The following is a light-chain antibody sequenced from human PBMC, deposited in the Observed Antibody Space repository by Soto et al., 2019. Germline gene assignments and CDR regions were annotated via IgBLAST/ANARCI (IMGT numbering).Light chain of an antibody. J-gene: IGKJ4*01. Sequence: EIVLTQSPGTLSLSPGERATLSCRASQSVSSSYLAWYQQKPGQAPRLLIYGASIRATGIPDRFSGSGSGTDFTLTISRLEPEDFAMYYCQQYGSSPLTFGGGTKVEIK. V-gene: IGKV3-20*01. CDR3: QQYGSSPLT. CDR2: GAS. CDR1: QSVSSSY.